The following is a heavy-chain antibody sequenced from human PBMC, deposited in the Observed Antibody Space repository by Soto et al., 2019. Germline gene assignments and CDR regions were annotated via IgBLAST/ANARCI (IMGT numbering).Heavy chain of an antibody. CDR2: IIPIFGTA. CDR3: ARDRLAFDYYDSSGYSFDY. CDR1: GGTFSSYA. Sequence: SVKVSCKASGGTFSSYAISWVRQAPVQGLEWMGGIIPIFGTANYAQKFQGRVTITADESTSTAYMELSSLRSEDTAVYYCARDRLAFDYYDSSGYSFDYWGQGTLVTVSS. V-gene: IGHV1-69*01. J-gene: IGHJ4*02. D-gene: IGHD3-22*01.